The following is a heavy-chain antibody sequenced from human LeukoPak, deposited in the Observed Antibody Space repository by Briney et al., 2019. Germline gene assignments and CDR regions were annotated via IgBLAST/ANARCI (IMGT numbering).Heavy chain of an antibody. CDR2: IYYSGST. V-gene: IGHV4-30-4*01. CDR1: GGSISSGDYY. J-gene: IGHJ5*02. Sequence: SQTLSLTRTVSGGSISSGDYYWGWICQPPGKGLEWIGYIYYSGSTYYNPSLKSRVTISVDTSKNQFSLKLSSVTAADTAVYYCARGDIVVVPAARIWFDPWGQGTLVTVSS. CDR3: ARGDIVVVPAARIWFDP. D-gene: IGHD2-2*01.